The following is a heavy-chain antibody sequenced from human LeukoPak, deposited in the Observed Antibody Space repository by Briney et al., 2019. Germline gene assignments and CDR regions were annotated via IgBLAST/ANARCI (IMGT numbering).Heavy chain of an antibody. CDR1: GFTFSDHY. CDR3: ARSGHCISTSCYSIWRRSLYGMDV. J-gene: IGHJ6*02. CDR2: ISTSGTTM. V-gene: IGHV3-11*01. Sequence: AGGSLRLSCAASGFTFSDHYMSWIRLAPGKGLEWVSSISTSGTTMYYADSVKGRFTISRDNAKNSLYLQMNSLRAEDTAVYYCARSGHCISTSCYSIWRRSLYGMDVWGQGTTVTVSS. D-gene: IGHD2-2*02.